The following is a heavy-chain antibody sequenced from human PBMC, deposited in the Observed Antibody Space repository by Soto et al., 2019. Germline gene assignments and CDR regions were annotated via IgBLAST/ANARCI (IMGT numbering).Heavy chain of an antibody. D-gene: IGHD1-1*01. CDR1: GGSVSSGSYY. V-gene: IGHV4-61*01. Sequence: PSETLSLTCTVSGGSVSSGSYYWSWIRQPPGKGLEWIGYIYYRGNTYYNPSLQSRVTISVDTSKNQFSLKLNSVTVADTAVYFCAGRSSLASVQIFVGKISNYNWFDPWGQGTLVTVSS. CDR2: IYYRGNT. CDR3: AGRSSLASVQIFVGKISNYNWFDP. J-gene: IGHJ5*02.